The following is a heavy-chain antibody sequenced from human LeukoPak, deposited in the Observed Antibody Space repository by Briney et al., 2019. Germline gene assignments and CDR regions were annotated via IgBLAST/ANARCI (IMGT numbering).Heavy chain of an antibody. J-gene: IGHJ3*02. CDR1: GGSIGSGSYY. V-gene: IGHV4-61*02. Sequence: PSETLSLTCTVSGGSIGSGSYYWSWIRQPAGKGLEWIGRIYTSGSTNYNPSLKSRVTISVDTSKNQFSLKLSSVTAADTAVYYCARVVYYYDYVWGSYLHDAFDIWGQGTMVTVSS. CDR3: ARVVYYYDYVWGSYLHDAFDI. CDR2: IYTSGST. D-gene: IGHD3-16*02.